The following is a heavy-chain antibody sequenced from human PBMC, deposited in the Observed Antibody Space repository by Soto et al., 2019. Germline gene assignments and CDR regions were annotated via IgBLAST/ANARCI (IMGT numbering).Heavy chain of an antibody. Sequence: QVQLVESGGGVVQPGRSLRLSCAASGFTFSSYAMHWVRQAPGKGLEWVAVISYDGSNKYYADSVKGRFTISRDNSKNXLXXQMNSLRAEDTAVYYCARDDYSNQLWVYYYYGMDVWGQGTTVTVSS. CDR3: ARDDYSNQLWVYYYYGMDV. D-gene: IGHD4-4*01. CDR2: ISYDGSNK. V-gene: IGHV3-30-3*01. J-gene: IGHJ6*02. CDR1: GFTFSSYA.